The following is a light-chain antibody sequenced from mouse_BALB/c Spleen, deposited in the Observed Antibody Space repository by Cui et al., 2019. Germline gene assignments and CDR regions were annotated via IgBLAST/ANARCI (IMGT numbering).Light chain of an antibody. CDR1: SSVSY. Sequence: QMFLSHYPAMLSASPGEKVTMSCRASSSVSYMHWYQQKPGSSPKPWIYATSNLASGVPARFSGSGSGNSYSLTISRVEAEDAATYYCQQFSSNPYTFGAGTKLELK. CDR3: QQFSSNPYT. J-gene: IGKJ5*01. V-gene: IGKV4-72*01. CDR2: ATS.